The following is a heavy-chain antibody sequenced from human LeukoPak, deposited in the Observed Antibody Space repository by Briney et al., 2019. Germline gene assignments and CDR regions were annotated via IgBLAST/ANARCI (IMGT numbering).Heavy chain of an antibody. CDR3: ARVTRGGYCSSTSCRIFDY. CDR2: IYYSGST. CDR1: GGSISSGDFY. V-gene: IGHV4-30-4*01. Sequence: SETLSLTCTVSGGSISSGDFYWSWIRQPPGKGLEWIGYIYYSGSTYYNPSLKSRVTISVDTSKNQFSLKLSSVTAADTAVYYCARVTRGGYCSSTSCRIFDYWGQGTLVTVSS. J-gene: IGHJ4*02. D-gene: IGHD2-2*01.